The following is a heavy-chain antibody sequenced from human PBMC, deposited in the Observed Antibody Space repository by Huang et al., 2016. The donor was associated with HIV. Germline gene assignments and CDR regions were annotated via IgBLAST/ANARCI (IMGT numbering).Heavy chain of an antibody. V-gene: IGHV4-34*02. CDR1: GGSLSGYY. CDR3: ARDATKNPRGWFDP. D-gene: IGHD3-10*01. J-gene: IGHJ5*02. CDR2: INHLVSP. Sequence: QLHLQQWGAGLLKSAETLSLTCAVYGGSLSGYYWSWLRQTPGKGLEWIGAINHLVSPNDNPSLKSRVSISMDGSKKQFSLTLRSSSDADTAVYFCARDATKNPRGWFDPWGQGTLVTVSS.